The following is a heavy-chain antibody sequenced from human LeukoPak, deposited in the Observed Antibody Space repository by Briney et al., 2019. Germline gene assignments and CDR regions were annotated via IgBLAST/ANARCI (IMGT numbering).Heavy chain of an antibody. J-gene: IGHJ4*02. CDR3: ARVGLAPYYYAAPAYYFDY. V-gene: IGHV4-61*08. CDR1: GGSISSGGYY. CDR2: IYYSGST. Sequence: SETLSHTCTMSGGSISSGGYYWSWIRQHPGKSREWIGYIYYSGSTNYNPSLKSRVTISVDTSKNQFSLKLSSVTAADTAVYYCARVGLAPYYYAAPAYYFDYWGQGTLVTVSS. D-gene: IGHD3-10*01.